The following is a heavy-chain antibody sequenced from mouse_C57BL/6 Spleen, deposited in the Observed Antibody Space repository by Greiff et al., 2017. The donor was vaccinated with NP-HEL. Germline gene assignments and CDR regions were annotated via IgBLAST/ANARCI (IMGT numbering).Heavy chain of an antibody. V-gene: IGHV1-53*01. CDR3: ARGSKFITTVIDY. D-gene: IGHD1-1*01. CDR2: INPSNGGT. CDR1: GYTFTSYW. J-gene: IGHJ2*01. Sequence: VQLQQPGTELVKPGASVKLSCKASGYTFTSYWMHWVKQRPGPGLEWIGNINPSNGGTNYNEKFKSKATLTVDKSSSTAYMQLSSLTSEDSAVYYCARGSKFITTVIDYWGKGTTLTVSS.